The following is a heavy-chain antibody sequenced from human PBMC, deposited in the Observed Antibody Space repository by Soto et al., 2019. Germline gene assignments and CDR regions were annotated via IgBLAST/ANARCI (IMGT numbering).Heavy chain of an antibody. J-gene: IGHJ4*02. V-gene: IGHV4-4*02. Sequence: QVQLQESGPRLVESSGTLSLTCEVSSGSISSGNWWSWVRQPPGKGLEWIGEIYYTGATNYNPSLKSRVTMTIDKSKDQFSLNLRSATAADTAVYYCARVFSSGSGWMYYFDFWGQGILVSVSS. D-gene: IGHD6-25*01. CDR3: ARVFSSGSGWMYYFDF. CDR1: SGSISSGNW. CDR2: IYYTGAT.